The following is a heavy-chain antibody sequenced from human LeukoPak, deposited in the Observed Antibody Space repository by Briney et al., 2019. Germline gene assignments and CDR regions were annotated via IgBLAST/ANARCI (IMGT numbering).Heavy chain of an antibody. V-gene: IGHV3-21*01. D-gene: IGHD6-19*01. CDR2: ISSSSSYI. J-gene: IGHJ4*02. Sequence: GGSLRLSCAASGFTFSSYSMNWVRQAPGKGLEWVSSISSSSSYIYYADSVKGRFTISRDNAKNSLYLQMSSLRAEDTAVYYCVRQWLNRVFDYWGQGTLVTVSS. CDR1: GFTFSSYS. CDR3: VRQWLNRVFDY.